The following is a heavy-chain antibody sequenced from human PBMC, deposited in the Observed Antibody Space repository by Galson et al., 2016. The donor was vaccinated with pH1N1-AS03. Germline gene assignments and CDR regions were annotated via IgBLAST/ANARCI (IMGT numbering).Heavy chain of an antibody. CDR1: GFSLDSTDVN. J-gene: IGHJ4*02. V-gene: IGHV2-5*01. D-gene: IGHD1-1*01. CDR3: ARDFNWRIDY. Sequence: PALVKPTQTLTLTCTFSGFSLDSTDVNVAWIRQPPGKALEWLALIRWNGDKHYSPSLKNRRTVTKDTSKNQVVLTMTNLDPVDTATYFCARDFNWRIDYWGQGTLVTVSS. CDR2: IRWNGDK.